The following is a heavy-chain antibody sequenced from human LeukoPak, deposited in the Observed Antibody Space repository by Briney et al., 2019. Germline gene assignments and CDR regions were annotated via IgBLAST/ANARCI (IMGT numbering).Heavy chain of an antibody. Sequence: ASVKVSCKTSGYSFTSQDMHWVRQAPGQGLEWMGWINPNSGGTNYAQKFQGRVTMTRDTSISTAYMELSRLRSDDTAVYYCARDVGYSYGYVNYWGQGTLVTVSS. D-gene: IGHD5-18*01. CDR3: ARDVGYSYGYVNY. CDR2: INPNSGGT. J-gene: IGHJ4*02. CDR1: GYSFTSQD. V-gene: IGHV1-2*02.